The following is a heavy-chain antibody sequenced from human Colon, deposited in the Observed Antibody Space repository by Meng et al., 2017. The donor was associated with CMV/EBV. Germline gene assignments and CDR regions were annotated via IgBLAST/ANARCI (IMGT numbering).Heavy chain of an antibody. D-gene: IGHD4-11*01. Sequence: GESLKISCAASGFTFSNAWMSWVRQAPGKGLEWVGRIKSTTDSGTTDYAAPVKGRFTISRDDSKNTLYLQMNSLKIEDTAVYYCMTFYSIFYDKWFDPWGQGTLVTVSS. CDR1: GFTFSNAW. J-gene: IGHJ5*02. CDR2: IKSTTDSGTT. V-gene: IGHV3-15*01. CDR3: MTFYSIFYDKWFDP.